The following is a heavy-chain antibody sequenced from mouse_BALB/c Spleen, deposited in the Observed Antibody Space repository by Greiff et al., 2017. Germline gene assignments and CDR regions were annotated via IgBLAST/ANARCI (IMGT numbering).Heavy chain of an antibody. Sequence: VQPQQSGAELVKPGASVKLSCTASGFNIKDTYMHWVKQRPEQGLEWIGRIDPANGNTKYDPKFQGKATITADTSSNTAYLQLSSLTSEDTAVYYCARIYYYGSSYGYWYFDVWGAGTTVTVSS. CDR2: IDPANGNT. D-gene: IGHD1-1*01. V-gene: IGHV14-3*02. CDR1: GFNIKDTY. J-gene: IGHJ1*01. CDR3: ARIYYYGSSYGYWYFDV.